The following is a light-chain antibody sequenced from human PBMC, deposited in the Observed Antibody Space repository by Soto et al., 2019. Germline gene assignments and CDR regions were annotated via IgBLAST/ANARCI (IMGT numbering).Light chain of an antibody. Sequence: EIVLTQSTATLSLSPGERATLSCRASQSVSSYLAWYQQKPDQAPRILIYDASNRATGIPARFSGSGSGTDFTLTISSLEPEDFAVYYCQQRSNWLTFGGGTKVEIK. CDR1: QSVSSY. V-gene: IGKV3-11*01. CDR3: QQRSNWLT. J-gene: IGKJ4*01. CDR2: DAS.